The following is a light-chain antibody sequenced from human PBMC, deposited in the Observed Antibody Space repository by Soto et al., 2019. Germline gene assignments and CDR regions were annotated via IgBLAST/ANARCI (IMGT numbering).Light chain of an antibody. CDR3: LQGIGSKT. CDR1: QILVYSDGNTY. V-gene: IGKV2-30*01. J-gene: IGKJ2*01. Sequence: DVVMTQSPVSLSVTLGQPASISCRSSQILVYSDGNTYLHWFQQRPGQSPRRLIYEVSNRGSGVPDRFSGSGSGIDFTRKISRVEAEDVGVYDCLQGIGSKTFGQGTKVEIK. CDR2: EVS.